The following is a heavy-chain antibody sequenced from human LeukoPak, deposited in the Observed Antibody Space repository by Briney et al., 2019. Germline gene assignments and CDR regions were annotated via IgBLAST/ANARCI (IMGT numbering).Heavy chain of an antibody. Sequence: SETLSLTCTVSGGSISSYYWSWIRQPPVKVLEWIGCIYYSGSTNYNPSLESRVTISVDTSKNQFSLRLSSVTAADTAVYYCARLLRVTTVGLDLYFFDYWGQGTLVTVSS. CDR3: ARLLRVTTVGLDLYFFDY. V-gene: IGHV4-59*08. D-gene: IGHD4-17*01. J-gene: IGHJ4*02. CDR2: IYYSGST. CDR1: GGSISSYY.